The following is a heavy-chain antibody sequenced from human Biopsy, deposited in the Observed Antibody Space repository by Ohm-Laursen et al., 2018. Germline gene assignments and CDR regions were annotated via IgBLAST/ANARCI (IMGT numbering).Heavy chain of an antibody. CDR2: INHRGST. V-gene: IGHV4-34*01. D-gene: IGHD3-22*01. J-gene: IGHJ6*02. Sequence: PSETLSLTCAVYGGSFSGYYWSWIRQPPGKGLEWIGEINHRGSTNYNPSLKSRVTISVDTSKNQFSLKLRSVTAADTAVYYCVRGVDYYDPYHYYALDVWGQGTTVTVSS. CDR1: GGSFSGYY. CDR3: VRGVDYYDPYHYYALDV.